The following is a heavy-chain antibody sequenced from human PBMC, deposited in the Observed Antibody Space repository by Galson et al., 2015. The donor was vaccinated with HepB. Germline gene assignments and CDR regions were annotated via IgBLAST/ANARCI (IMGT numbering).Heavy chain of an antibody. D-gene: IGHD6-13*01. J-gene: IGHJ4*02. V-gene: IGHV3-48*02. CDR2: ISSSSSTI. CDR1: GFTFSSYS. Sequence: SLRLSCAASGFTFSSYSMNWVRQAPGKGLEWVSYISSSSSTIYYADSVKGRLNISRDNAKNSLYLQMNSLRDEDTAVYYCARMSTKYSSSWYGVEYWGQGTLVTVSS. CDR3: ARMSTKYSSSWYGVEY.